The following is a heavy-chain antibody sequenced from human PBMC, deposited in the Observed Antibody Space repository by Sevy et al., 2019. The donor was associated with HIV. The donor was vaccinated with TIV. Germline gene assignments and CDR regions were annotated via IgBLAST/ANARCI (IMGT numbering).Heavy chain of an antibody. V-gene: IGHV3-23*01. CDR2: ITGSGGNT. CDR3: AKSPGDNYYYYMDV. J-gene: IGHJ6*03. D-gene: IGHD2-21*02. CDR1: GFTFSSYA. Sequence: GGSLRLSCAATGFTFSSYAMSWVRQAPGKGLEWVSTITGSGGNTFYADSVKGRFTVSRDNSKSTLYLQMNSLRAEDTAVYYCAKSPGDNYYYYMDVWGKGTTVTVSS.